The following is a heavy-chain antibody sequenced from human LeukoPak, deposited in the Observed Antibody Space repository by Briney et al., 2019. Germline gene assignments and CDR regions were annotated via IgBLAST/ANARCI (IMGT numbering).Heavy chain of an antibody. CDR1: GFTFDDYG. D-gene: IGHD2-2*01. J-gene: IGHJ4*02. V-gene: IGHV3-20*04. Sequence: PGGSLRLSCAASGFTFDDYGMSWVRQAPGKGLEWVSAINWNGGSTGYADSVKGRFTISRDNAKNSLYLQMNSLRAEDTALYYCARSPEYQMLPDYWGQGTLVTVSS. CDR2: INWNGGST. CDR3: ARSPEYQMLPDY.